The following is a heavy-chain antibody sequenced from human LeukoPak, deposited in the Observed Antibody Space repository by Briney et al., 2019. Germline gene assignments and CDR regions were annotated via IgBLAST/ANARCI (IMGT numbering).Heavy chain of an antibody. CDR3: AKSLNYYDSSGYTN. CDR1: GFPFSAYA. V-gene: IGHV3-23*01. D-gene: IGHD3-22*01. J-gene: IGHJ4*02. CDR2: ISGSGGST. Sequence: GGSLDLSFPASGFPFSAYAMTWARQAPGRGREGFSAISGSGGSTYYADSVKGRFTISRDNSKNTLYLQMNSLRAEDTAVYYCAKSLNYYDSSGYTNWGQGTLVTVSS.